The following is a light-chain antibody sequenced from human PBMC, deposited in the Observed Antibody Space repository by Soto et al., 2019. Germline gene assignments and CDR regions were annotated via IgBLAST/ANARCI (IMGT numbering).Light chain of an antibody. CDR2: DAS. Sequence: EIVMTQSPGTLSVSPGDRVTLSCRASQSVNTMLAWYQQKLGQAPRLLITDASTRASGVPARFTGSGSGTEFTLTISSLQSEDFATYYCKQYNNWPITFGQGTRLEI. CDR1: QSVNTM. CDR3: KQYNNWPIT. J-gene: IGKJ5*01. V-gene: IGKV3-15*01.